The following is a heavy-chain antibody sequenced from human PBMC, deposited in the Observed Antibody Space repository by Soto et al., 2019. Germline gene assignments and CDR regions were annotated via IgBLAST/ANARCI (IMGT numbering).Heavy chain of an antibody. CDR3: ARDHLGIAAGDFDL. CDR1: GFTFSSYG. CDR2: ISSGRPDI. Sequence: AGGSLRLSCAASGFTFSSYGMHWVRQAPGKGLEWVSSISSGRPDIFYADSVRGRFTISRDDAKKSLFLQMNSLRADDTAVYYCARDHLGIAAGDFDLWGQGTLVTVSS. V-gene: IGHV3-21*01. D-gene: IGHD6-19*01. J-gene: IGHJ4*02.